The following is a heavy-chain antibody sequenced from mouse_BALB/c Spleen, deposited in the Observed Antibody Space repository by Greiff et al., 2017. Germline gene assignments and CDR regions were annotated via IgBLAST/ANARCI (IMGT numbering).Heavy chain of an antibody. V-gene: IGHV5-12-2*01. CDR1: GFTFSSYT. CDR2: ISNGGGST. D-gene: IGHD2-14*01. CDR3: ARGNRYDGPYYAMDY. Sequence: EVQLVESGGGLVQPGGSLKLSCAASGFTFSSYTMSWVRQTPEKRLEWVAYISNGGGSTYYPDTVKGRFTISRDNAKNTLYLQMSSLKSEDTAMYYCARGNRYDGPYYAMDYWGQGTSVTVSS. J-gene: IGHJ4*01.